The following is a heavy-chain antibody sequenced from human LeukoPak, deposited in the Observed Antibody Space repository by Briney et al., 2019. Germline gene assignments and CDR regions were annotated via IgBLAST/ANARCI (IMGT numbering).Heavy chain of an antibody. D-gene: IGHD2-15*01. CDR1: GFTVSSNS. Sequence: GGSLRLSCTVSGFTVSSNSWSWVRQAPGKGLEWVSFIYSGGNTHYSDSVKGRFTISRDNSKDTLYLQMNSLRAEDTAIYYCARRAGEYSHPYDYWGQGTLVTVSS. CDR3: ARRAGEYSHPYDY. CDR2: IYSGGNT. J-gene: IGHJ4*02. V-gene: IGHV3-53*01.